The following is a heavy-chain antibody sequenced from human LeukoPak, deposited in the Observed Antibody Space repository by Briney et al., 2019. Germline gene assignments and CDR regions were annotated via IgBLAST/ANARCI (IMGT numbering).Heavy chain of an antibody. CDR1: GGSISSSSYY. V-gene: IGHV4-39*07. CDR3: ARDRGYDSSGYTDY. CDR2: IYYSGST. Sequence: SETLSLTCTVSGGSISSSSYYWGWIRQPPGKGLEWIGSIYYSGSTYYNPSLKSRVTISVDTSKNQFSLKLSSVTAADTAVYYCARDRGYDSSGYTDYWGQGTLVTVSS. D-gene: IGHD3-22*01. J-gene: IGHJ4*02.